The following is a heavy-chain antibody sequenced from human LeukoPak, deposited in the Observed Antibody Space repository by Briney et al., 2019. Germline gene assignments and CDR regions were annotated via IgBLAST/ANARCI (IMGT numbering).Heavy chain of an antibody. D-gene: IGHD6-19*01. V-gene: IGHV3-7*01. CDR1: GFTYSSYW. CDR3: ARDPLVSSGWYFGFVDARLYYMDV. Sequence: GGSLRLSCAASGFTYSSYWMSWVLQAPGKGLEWVANIKQDGSEKYYVDSVKGRFTISRDNAKNSLYLQMNSLRAEDTAVYYCARDPLVSSGWYFGFVDARLYYMDVWGKGTTVTISS. J-gene: IGHJ6*03. CDR2: IKQDGSEK.